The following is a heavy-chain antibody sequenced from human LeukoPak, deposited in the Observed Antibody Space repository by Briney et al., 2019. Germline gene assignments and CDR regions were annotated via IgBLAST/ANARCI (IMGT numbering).Heavy chain of an antibody. CDR1: GGSISSGSYY. V-gene: IGHV4-39*07. CDR2: IYYSGST. CDR3: ARDREWQQLGDY. Sequence: SETLSLTCTVSGGSISSGSYYWGWIRQPPGKGLEWIGSIYYSGSTYYNPSLKSRVTISVDTSKNQFSLKLSSVTAADTAVYYCARDREWQQLGDYWGQGTLVTVSS. D-gene: IGHD6-13*01. J-gene: IGHJ4*02.